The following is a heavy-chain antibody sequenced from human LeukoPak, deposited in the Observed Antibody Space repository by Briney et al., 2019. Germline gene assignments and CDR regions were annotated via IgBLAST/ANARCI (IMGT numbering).Heavy chain of an antibody. D-gene: IGHD4-17*01. Sequence: SETLSLTCAVYGGSFSGYYWSWIRQPPGKGLEWIGEINHSGSTNYNPSLKSRVTISVDTSKNQFSLKLSSVTAADTAVYYCAREPGDYVLGLDYWGQGTLVTVSS. CDR2: INHSGST. CDR3: AREPGDYVLGLDY. V-gene: IGHV4-34*01. J-gene: IGHJ4*02. CDR1: GGSFSGYY.